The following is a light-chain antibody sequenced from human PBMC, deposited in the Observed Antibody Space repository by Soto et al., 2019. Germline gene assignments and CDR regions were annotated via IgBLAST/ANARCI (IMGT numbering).Light chain of an antibody. CDR1: QSIGSW. CDR2: DAS. J-gene: IGKJ1*01. V-gene: IGKV1-5*01. CDR3: QQEYSYCT. Sequence: IKVNKSAAAVSVSVGDRVTITCRASQSIGSWLAWYQQKPGKAPKLLIYDASSLESGVPSRFSGSGSGTEFTLTIISLQPDDFATYYWQQEYSYCTFAQGTKVDI.